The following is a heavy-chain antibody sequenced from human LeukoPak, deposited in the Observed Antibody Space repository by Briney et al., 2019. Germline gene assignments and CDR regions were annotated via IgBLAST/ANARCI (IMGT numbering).Heavy chain of an antibody. CDR3: ARTGYSTVTTPYMDV. J-gene: IGHJ6*03. CDR2: IYHSGST. V-gene: IGHV4-4*02. D-gene: IGHD4-17*01. Sequence: SETLSLTCAVSGGSIGSSNWWTWVRQPPGKGLEWIGEIYHSGSTNYNPSLKSRVTISVDTSKNQFSLKLSSVTAADTAVYHCARTGYSTVTTPYMDVWGKGTTVTASS. CDR1: GGSIGSSNW.